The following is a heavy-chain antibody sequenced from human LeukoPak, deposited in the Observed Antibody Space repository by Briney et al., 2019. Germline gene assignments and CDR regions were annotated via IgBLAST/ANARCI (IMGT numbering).Heavy chain of an antibody. CDR2: ITYNSGTI. D-gene: IGHD5-18*01. Sequence: GGSLRLSCAASGFTFRSYAMQWVRQAPGKGLEWVSYITYNSGTIFYADSVKGRFTISRDNAKDSLYLQMSSLRDEDTAVYYCARDSGYSYADDYWGQGTLVTVAS. V-gene: IGHV3-48*02. J-gene: IGHJ4*02. CDR3: ARDSGYSYADDY. CDR1: GFTFRSYA.